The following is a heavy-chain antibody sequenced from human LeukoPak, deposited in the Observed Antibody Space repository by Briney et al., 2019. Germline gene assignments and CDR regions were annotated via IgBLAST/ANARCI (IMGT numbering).Heavy chain of an antibody. J-gene: IGHJ5*02. Sequence: PSETLSLTCAVYGGSFSGYYWSWIRQPPGKGLEWIGEINHSGSTNYNPSLKSRVTTSVDTSKNQFSLKLSSVTAADTAVYYCARGLIVVPAAIAYWFDPWGQGTLVTVSS. CDR2: INHSGST. CDR3: ARGLIVVPAAIAYWFDP. CDR1: GGSFSGYY. D-gene: IGHD2-2*01. V-gene: IGHV4-34*01.